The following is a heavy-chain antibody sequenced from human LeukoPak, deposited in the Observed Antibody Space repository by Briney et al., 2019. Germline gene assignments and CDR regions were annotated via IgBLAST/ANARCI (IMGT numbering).Heavy chain of an antibody. CDR3: GASRQYVGAFDI. CDR1: GFTFSSYE. CDR2: ISSSSTII. Sequence: GGSLRLSCAASGFTFSSYELYWVRQAPGKGLKWISYISSSSTIIKYADSVRGRFTISRDDARESLYLQMSSLRADDTAIYYCGASRQYVGAFDIWGQGTLVTVS. D-gene: IGHD3-16*01. J-gene: IGHJ3*02. V-gene: IGHV3-48*03.